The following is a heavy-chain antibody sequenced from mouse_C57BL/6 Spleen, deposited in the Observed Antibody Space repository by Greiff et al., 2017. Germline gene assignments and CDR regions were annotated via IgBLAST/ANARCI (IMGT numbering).Heavy chain of an antibody. Sequence: QVQLKESGAELVKPGASVKMSCKASGYTFTTYPIEWMKQNHGKSLEWIGNFHPYNDDTKYNEKFKGKATLTVEKSSSTVYLELSRLTSDDSAVYYCARRLTGEGYFDYWGQGTTLTVSS. CDR1: GYTFTTYP. D-gene: IGHD4-1*01. CDR2: FHPYNDDT. V-gene: IGHV1-47*01. CDR3: ARRLTGEGYFDY. J-gene: IGHJ2*01.